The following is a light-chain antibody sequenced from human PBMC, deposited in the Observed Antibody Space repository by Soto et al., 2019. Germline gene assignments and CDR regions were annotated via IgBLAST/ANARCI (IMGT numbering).Light chain of an antibody. CDR3: QQFSSTPWT. J-gene: IGKJ1*01. CDR1: QSVSSTY. V-gene: IGKV3-20*01. Sequence: EIVMTQSPATLSVSPGEGATLSCRASQSVSSTYLAWYQQKPGRAPRLLIYDASSRATGIPDRSSGSGSGTDFTLTISRLEPEDFAVYYCQQFSSTPWTFGQGTKVDIK. CDR2: DAS.